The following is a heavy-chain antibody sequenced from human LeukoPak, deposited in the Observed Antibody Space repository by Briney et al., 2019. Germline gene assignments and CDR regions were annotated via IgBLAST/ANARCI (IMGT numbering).Heavy chain of an antibody. J-gene: IGHJ4*02. D-gene: IGHD3-10*01. CDR1: GFTFSSYA. Sequence: PGGSLGLSCAASGFTFSSYAMHWVRQAPGKGLEWVAVISYDGSNKYYADSVKGRFTISRDNSKNTLYLQMNSLRAEDTAVYYCARERGYFDYWGQGTLVTVSS. V-gene: IGHV3-30-3*01. CDR3: ARERGYFDY. CDR2: ISYDGSNK.